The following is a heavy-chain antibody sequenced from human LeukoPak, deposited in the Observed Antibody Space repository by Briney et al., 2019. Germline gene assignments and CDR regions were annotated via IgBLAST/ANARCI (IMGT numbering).Heavy chain of an antibody. D-gene: IGHD6-19*01. CDR3: ARIGSSGWHNDY. CDR2: IDWDYEK. CDR1: GFSLSTTGMR. Sequence: SGPTRVNPTQTLTLTCTFSGFSLSTTGMRVSCIRQPPGKALEWLARIDWDYEKFYSTSLKTRLTISKDTSKNQVVLTMTNMDPVDTATYYCARIGSSGWHNDYWGQGTLVTVSS. J-gene: IGHJ4*02. V-gene: IGHV2-70*04.